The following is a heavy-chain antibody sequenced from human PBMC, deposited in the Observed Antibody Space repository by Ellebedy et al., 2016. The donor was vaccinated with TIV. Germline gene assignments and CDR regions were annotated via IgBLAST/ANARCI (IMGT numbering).Heavy chain of an antibody. CDR1: GFTFSGYA. V-gene: IGHV3-23*01. J-gene: IGHJ4*02. CDR2: ISANGGST. CDR3: AKDLGGYNYGAFDY. Sequence: PGGSLRLSCAASGFTFSGYAMSWVRQAPGKGLEWVSAISANGGSTFYADSVKGRFTISKDNSENTLYLQMNSLRAEDTAVYYCAKDLGGYNYGAFDYWGQGTLVTVSS. D-gene: IGHD5-18*01.